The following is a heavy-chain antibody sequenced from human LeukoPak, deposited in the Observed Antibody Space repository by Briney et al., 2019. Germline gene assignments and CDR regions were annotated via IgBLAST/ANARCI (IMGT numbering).Heavy chain of an antibody. CDR2: ISGSGGTT. Sequence: GGTLRLSCTASGFSFSTYGMSWVRQAPGKGLEWVSAISGSGGTTYYADSVKGRFTISRDNSKNTLYLQMNSLRAEDTAVYYCAKGSVRYYYYMDVWGKGTTVTISS. J-gene: IGHJ6*03. V-gene: IGHV3-23*01. D-gene: IGHD3-10*01. CDR3: AKGSVRYYYYMDV. CDR1: GFSFSTYG.